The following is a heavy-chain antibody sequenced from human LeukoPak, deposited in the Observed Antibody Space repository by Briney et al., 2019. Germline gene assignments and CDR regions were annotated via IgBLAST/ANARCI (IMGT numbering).Heavy chain of an antibody. CDR2: ISSGSSTI. J-gene: IGHJ3*02. D-gene: IGHD5-18*01. Sequence: GGSLRLSCAASGFTFSRYSMNWVRQAPGRGLECVSYISSGSSTIYYADSVKGRFSISRDNAKNSLYLQMNSLRAEDTAVYYCARMPASAGIQLWDAVVHFDIWGQGTMVTVSS. CDR1: GFTFSRYS. CDR3: ARMPASAGIQLWDAVVHFDI. V-gene: IGHV3-48*01.